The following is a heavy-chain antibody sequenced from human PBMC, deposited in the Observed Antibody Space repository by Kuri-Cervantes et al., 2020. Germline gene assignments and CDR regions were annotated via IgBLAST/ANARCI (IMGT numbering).Heavy chain of an antibody. CDR3: ARDTYYCSGGSCYYYYYGMDV. V-gene: IGHV3-30*03. CDR1: GFTFSSYG. Sequence: GESLKISCAASGFTFSSYGMHWVRQAPGKGLEWVAVISYDGSNKYYADSVKGRFTISRDNSKNTLYLQMNSLRAEDTAVYYCARDTYYCSGGSCYYYYYGMDVWGQGTTVTVSS. D-gene: IGHD2-15*01. J-gene: IGHJ6*02. CDR2: ISYDGSNK.